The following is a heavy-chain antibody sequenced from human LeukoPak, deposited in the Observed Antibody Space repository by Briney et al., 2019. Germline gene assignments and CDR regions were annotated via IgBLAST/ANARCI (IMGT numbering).Heavy chain of an antibody. CDR3: ARDLGLRGVTNWLDP. V-gene: IGHV1-46*01. Sequence: ASVKLSCKASAYTFSSYLVHWVRQAPGQGLDWMGIIDPSSGSTDYAPKFQGRLTMTRDTSTSTVYMELSSLRSEDTAVYYCARDLGLRGVTNWLDPWGQGTLVTVSS. CDR1: AYTFSSYL. J-gene: IGHJ5*02. CDR2: IDPSSGST. D-gene: IGHD3-10*01.